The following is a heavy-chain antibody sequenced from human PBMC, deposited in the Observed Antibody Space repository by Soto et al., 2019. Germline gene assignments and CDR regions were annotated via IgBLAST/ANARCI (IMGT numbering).Heavy chain of an antibody. V-gene: IGHV3-30*18. D-gene: IGHD5-12*01. CDR3: AKSFRGYDSDYYFDY. CDR2: ISYDGSNK. J-gene: IGHJ4*02. CDR1: GFTFSSYG. Sequence: QVQLVESGGGMVQPGRSLRLSCAASGFTFSSYGMHWVRQAPGKGLEWVAVISYDGSNKYYADSVKGRFTISRDNSKNTLYLQMNSLRAEDTAVYYCAKSFRGYDSDYYFDYWGQGTLVTVSS.